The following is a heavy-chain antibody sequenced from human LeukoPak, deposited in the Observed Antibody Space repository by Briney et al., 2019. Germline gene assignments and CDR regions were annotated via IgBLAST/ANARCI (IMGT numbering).Heavy chain of an antibody. Sequence: GGSLRLSCAASGFTFSDYYMSWVRQAPGKGLEWVALIWNDGGDEQYADSVKGRFTISRDNSKNTLYLQMNSLRAEDTAVYYCAREPVATTALTHRAQPPYYFDYWGQGTLVTVSS. CDR2: IWNDGGDE. CDR1: GFTFSDYY. J-gene: IGHJ4*02. D-gene: IGHD4-23*01. V-gene: IGHV3-33*08. CDR3: AREPVATTALTHRAQPPYYFDY.